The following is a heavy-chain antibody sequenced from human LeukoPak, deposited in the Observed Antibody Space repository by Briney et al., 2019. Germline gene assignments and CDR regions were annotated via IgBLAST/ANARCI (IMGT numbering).Heavy chain of an antibody. CDR3: AKLFYRY. CDR1: GFTFSSYA. Sequence: GGSLRLSCAASGFTFSSYAMHWVRQAPGKGLEWVAVISYDGSNKYYADSVKGRFTISRDNSKNTLYLQMNSLRAEDTAVYYCAKLFYRYWGQGTLVTVSS. V-gene: IGHV3-30*04. D-gene: IGHD1-14*01. J-gene: IGHJ4*02. CDR2: ISYDGSNK.